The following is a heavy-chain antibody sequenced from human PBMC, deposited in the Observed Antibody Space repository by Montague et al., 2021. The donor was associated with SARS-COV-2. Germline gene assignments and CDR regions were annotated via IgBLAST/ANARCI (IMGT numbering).Heavy chain of an antibody. J-gene: IGHJ4*02. V-gene: IGHV4-61*02. CDR3: ARAHSGSWAHLDN. CDR2: IYTSRTT. CDR1: GGSISSGSYY. Sequence: TLSLTCTASGGSISSGSYYWSWIRQPAGKGLEWIGRIYTSRTTDYSFSLKSRVTISVDTSKSQFSLKLTSVTATDTAVYYCARAHSGSWAHLDNWGQGSLVTVSS. D-gene: IGHD5-12*01.